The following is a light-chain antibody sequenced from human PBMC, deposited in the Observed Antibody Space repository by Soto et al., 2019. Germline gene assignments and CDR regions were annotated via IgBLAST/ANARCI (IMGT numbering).Light chain of an antibody. CDR1: KLGDKY. CDR2: QDS. V-gene: IGLV3-1*01. Sequence: SSELTQPPSVSVSPGQTASITCSGDKLGDKYACWYQQKPGQSPVLVIYQDSKRPSGIPERFSGSNSGNTATLTISGTQAMDEADYYCQAENVFGGGTQLTVL. CDR3: QAENV. J-gene: IGLJ2*01.